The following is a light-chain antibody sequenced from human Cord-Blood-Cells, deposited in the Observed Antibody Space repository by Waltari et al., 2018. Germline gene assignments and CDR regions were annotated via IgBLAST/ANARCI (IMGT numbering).Light chain of an antibody. V-gene: IGKV1-17*01. Sequence: DIQMTQSPSSLSASVGDRVTITCRASQGIRNDLGWYQQKPGKAPKRLIYAASSLQSGVPSRFSGIQSEAEFTLTISSQQPENFATYCCLPHKSYPYTFGQGTKLEIK. CDR1: QGIRND. CDR3: LPHKSYPYT. J-gene: IGKJ2*01. CDR2: AAS.